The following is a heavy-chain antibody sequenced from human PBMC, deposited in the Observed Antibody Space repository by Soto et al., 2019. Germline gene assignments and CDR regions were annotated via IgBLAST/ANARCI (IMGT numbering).Heavy chain of an antibody. CDR3: ARGGYGDYGGAFDI. J-gene: IGHJ3*02. CDR2: IIPIFGTA. V-gene: IGHV1-69*12. CDR1: GGTFSSYA. D-gene: IGHD4-17*01. Sequence: QVQLVQSGAEVKKPGSSVKVSCKASGGTFSSYAISWVRQAPGQGLEWMGGIIPIFGTANYAQKFQGRVTITADESTRTAYMERSSLRSEDTAVYYCARGGYGDYGGAFDIWGQGTMVTVSS.